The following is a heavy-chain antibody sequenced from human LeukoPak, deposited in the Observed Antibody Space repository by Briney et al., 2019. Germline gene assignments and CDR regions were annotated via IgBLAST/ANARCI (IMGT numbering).Heavy chain of an antibody. V-gene: IGHV4-31*03. CDR2: IYYSGST. Sequence: PSQTLSLTCTVSGGSISSGGYYWSWIRQHPGKGLEWIGYIYYSGSTYYNPSLKSRVTISVDTSKNQFSLKLSSVTAAGTAVYYCASSMEWELPDAFDIWGQGTMVTVSS. CDR1: GGSISSGGYY. D-gene: IGHD1-26*01. J-gene: IGHJ3*02. CDR3: ASSMEWELPDAFDI.